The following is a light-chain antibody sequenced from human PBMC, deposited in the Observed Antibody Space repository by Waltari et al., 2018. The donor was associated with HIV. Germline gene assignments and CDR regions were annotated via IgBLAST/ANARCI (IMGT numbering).Light chain of an antibody. J-gene: IGLJ7*01. V-gene: IGLV1-40*01. CDR3: QSYDRSLSGGV. CDR2: GNT. Sequence: QSVLTPPPSVSGAPGQTVTISCTGSRSHIGAGYDIHWYQHLPGRAPKLLIYGNTNRPSGVPDRFSGSQSGTSASLVITGLQAEDEADYYCQSYDRSLSGGVFGGGTRLTVL. CDR1: RSHIGAGYD.